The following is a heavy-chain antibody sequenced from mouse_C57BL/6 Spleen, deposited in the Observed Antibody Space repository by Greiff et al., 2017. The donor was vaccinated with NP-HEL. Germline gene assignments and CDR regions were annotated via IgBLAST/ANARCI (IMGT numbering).Heavy chain of an antibody. Sequence: EVQRVESGGDLVKPGGSLKLSCAASGFTFSSYGMSWVRQTPDKRLEWVATISSGGSYTYYPDSVKGRFTISRDNAKNTLYLQMGSLKSEDTAMYYCARHDHYGSSYGGWYFDVWGTGTTVTVSS. D-gene: IGHD1-1*01. J-gene: IGHJ1*03. CDR1: GFTFSSYG. V-gene: IGHV5-6*01. CDR3: ARHDHYGSSYGGWYFDV. CDR2: ISSGGSYT.